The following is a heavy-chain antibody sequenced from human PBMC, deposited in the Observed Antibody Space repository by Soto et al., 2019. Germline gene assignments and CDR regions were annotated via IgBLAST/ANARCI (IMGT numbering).Heavy chain of an antibody. CDR2: INGDGTTT. CDR3: ARGLYHKYGQDY. CDR1: GFTFNDYW. Sequence: EVQLVESGGGLVQTGGSLRLSCAASGFTFNDYWIHWVRQAPGKGLVWVSRINGDGTTTNYADSVRGRFAISRDNAQNTLYLQMNSLRADDTAVYYCARGLYHKYGQDYWGLGNLVTVSS. D-gene: IGHD4-17*01. J-gene: IGHJ4*02. V-gene: IGHV3-74*01.